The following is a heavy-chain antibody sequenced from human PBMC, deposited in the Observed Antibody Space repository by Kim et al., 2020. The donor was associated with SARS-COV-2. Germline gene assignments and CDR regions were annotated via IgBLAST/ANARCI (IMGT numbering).Heavy chain of an antibody. CDR2: IYYSGST. J-gene: IGHJ6*02. CDR1: GGSISSYY. CDR3: ARDRRWGGATGGDYYYGMDV. V-gene: IGHV4-59*13. D-gene: IGHD1-26*01. Sequence: SETLSLTCTVSGGSISSYYWSWIRQPPGKGLEWIGYIYYSGSTNYNPSLKSRVTISVDTSKNQFSLKLSSVTAADTAVYYCARDRRWGGATGGDYYYGMDVWGQGTTVTVSS.